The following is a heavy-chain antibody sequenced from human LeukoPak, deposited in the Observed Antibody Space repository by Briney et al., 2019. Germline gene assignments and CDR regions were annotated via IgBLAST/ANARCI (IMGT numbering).Heavy chain of an antibody. D-gene: IGHD6-13*01. CDR3: ARGSIAAAGPEVGSYYFDY. CDR2: IYYSGST. Sequence: TSETLSLTCTVSGGSISSYYWSWIRQPPGKGLEWIGYIYYSGSTNYTPSLKSRVTISVDTSKNLFSLKLSSVTAADTAVYYCARGSIAAAGPEVGSYYFDYWGQGTLVTVSS. V-gene: IGHV4-59*01. CDR1: GGSISSYY. J-gene: IGHJ4*02.